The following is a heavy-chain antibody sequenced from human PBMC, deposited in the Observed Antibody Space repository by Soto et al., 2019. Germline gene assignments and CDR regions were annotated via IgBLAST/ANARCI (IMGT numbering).Heavy chain of an antibody. CDR3: ARSRYCSSTSCYIGWFDP. D-gene: IGHD2-2*02. Sequence: ASVKVSCKASGYTFTSYGISWVRQAPGQGLEWMGWISAYNGNTNYAQKLQGRVTMTTDTSTSTAYMELRSLRSDDTAVYYCARSRYCSSTSCYIGWFDPWGQGTLVTVSS. CDR2: ISAYNGNT. J-gene: IGHJ5*02. CDR1: GYTFTSYG. V-gene: IGHV1-18*04.